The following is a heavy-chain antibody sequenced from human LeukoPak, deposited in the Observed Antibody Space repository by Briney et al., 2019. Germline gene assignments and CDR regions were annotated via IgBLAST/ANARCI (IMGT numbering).Heavy chain of an antibody. Sequence: ASVKVSCKTSGYIFSSYGISWVRQAPGQGLEWMGWISAYNGNINYIQKFQGRVTMTTDTSTSTAYMELRSLRSDDTAVYYCAREHGSGSYYNPVGFDYWGQGTLVTVSP. CDR2: ISAYNGNI. CDR1: GYIFSSYG. D-gene: IGHD3-10*01. V-gene: IGHV1-18*04. CDR3: AREHGSGSYYNPVGFDY. J-gene: IGHJ4*02.